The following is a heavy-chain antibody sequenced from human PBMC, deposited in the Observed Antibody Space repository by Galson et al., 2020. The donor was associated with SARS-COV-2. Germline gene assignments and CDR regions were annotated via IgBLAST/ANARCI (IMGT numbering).Heavy chain of an antibody. J-gene: IGHJ5*02. CDR1: GYTITELS. CDR3: ATGTPVGATGWFDP. CDR2: FDPEDGET. Sequence: ASVKVSCKVSGYTITELSMHWVRQAPGKGLEWMGGFDPEDGETIYAQKFQGRVTMTEDTSTDTAYMELSSLRSEDTAVYYCATGTPVGATGWFDPWGQGTLVTVSS. V-gene: IGHV1-24*01. D-gene: IGHD1-26*01.